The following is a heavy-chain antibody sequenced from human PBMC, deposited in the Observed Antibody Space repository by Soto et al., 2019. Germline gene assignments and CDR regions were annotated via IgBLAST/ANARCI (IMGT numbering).Heavy chain of an antibody. CDR3: ARGGRHIVVVTASNWFDP. V-gene: IGHV1-69*13. D-gene: IGHD2-21*02. J-gene: IGHJ5*02. CDR2: IIPIFGTA. Sequence: SVKVSCKASGYTFTSYDIYWVRQATGQGLEWMGGIIPIFGTANYAQKFQGRVTITADESTSTAYMELSSLSSEDTAVYYCARGGRHIVVVTASNWFDPWGQGTLVTVS. CDR1: GYTFTSYD.